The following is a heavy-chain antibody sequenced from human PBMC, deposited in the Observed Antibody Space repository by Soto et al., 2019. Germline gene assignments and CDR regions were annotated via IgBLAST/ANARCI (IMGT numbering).Heavy chain of an antibody. J-gene: IGHJ5*02. Sequence: GGSLRLSCAASGFTFSSYSMNWVRQAPGKGLEWVSYISSSSSTIYYADSVKGRFTISRDNAKNSLYLQMNSLRAEDTAVYYCAREKGRYYDSPNVLNWFDPWGQGTLVTVSS. CDR2: ISSSSSTI. V-gene: IGHV3-48*01. D-gene: IGHD3-3*01. CDR3: AREKGRYYDSPNVLNWFDP. CDR1: GFTFSSYS.